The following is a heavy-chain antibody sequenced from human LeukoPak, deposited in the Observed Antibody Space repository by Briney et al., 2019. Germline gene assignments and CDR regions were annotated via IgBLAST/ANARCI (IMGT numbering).Heavy chain of an antibody. CDR3: ARGPLVTYYYGSGRSWFDP. CDR1: GYTFTSYG. J-gene: IGHJ5*02. Sequence: ASVKVSCKASGYTFTSYGISWVRQAPGQGLEWMGWMNPNSGNTGYAQKFRGRVTMTRNTSISTAYMELSSLRSEDTAVYYCARGPLVTYYYGSGRSWFDPWGQGTLVTVSS. V-gene: IGHV1-8*02. D-gene: IGHD3-10*01. CDR2: MNPNSGNT.